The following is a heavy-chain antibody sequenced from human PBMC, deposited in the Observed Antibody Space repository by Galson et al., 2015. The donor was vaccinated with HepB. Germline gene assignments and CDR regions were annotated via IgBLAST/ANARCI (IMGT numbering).Heavy chain of an antibody. J-gene: IGHJ4*02. D-gene: IGHD3-22*01. CDR2: FDTVDGET. V-gene: IGHV1-24*01. CDR3: ATTYYYYSMLRY. Sequence: SVKVSCKVSGHTLTELSMHWVRQAPGKGLEWMGGFDTVDGETIYAQKFQGRVTMTEDTSKDTAYMELSSLRSEDTAVYYCATTYYYYSMLRYWGQGTLVTVSS. CDR1: GHTLTELS.